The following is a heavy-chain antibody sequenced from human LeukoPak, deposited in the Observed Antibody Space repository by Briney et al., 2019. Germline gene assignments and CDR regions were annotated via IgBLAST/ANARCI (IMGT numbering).Heavy chain of an antibody. J-gene: IGHJ4*02. CDR2: IYTSGST. Sequence: PSETLSLTCTVSGGSISSYYWSWIPQPAGKGLEWIGRIYTSGSTNYNPSLKSRVTISIDKSKNQFSLKLSSVTAADTAVYYCARDGGLGTIDYWGQGTLVTVSS. V-gene: IGHV4-4*07. CDR1: GGSISSYY. CDR3: ARDGGLGTIDY. D-gene: IGHD2-8*01.